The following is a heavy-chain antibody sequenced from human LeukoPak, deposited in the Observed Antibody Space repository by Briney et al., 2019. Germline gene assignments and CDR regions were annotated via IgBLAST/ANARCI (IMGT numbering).Heavy chain of an antibody. CDR2: IIPIFGTA. D-gene: IGHD6-13*01. CDR1: GGTFSSYA. CDR3: ASPRSSWYYFDY. V-gene: IGHV1-69*05. Sequence: SVKVSCKASGGTFSSYAISWVRQAPGQGLEWMGGIIPIFGTANYAQKFQGRVTITTDESTSTAYMELRSLRSEDTAVYYCASPRSSWYYFDYWGQGTLVTVSS. J-gene: IGHJ4*02.